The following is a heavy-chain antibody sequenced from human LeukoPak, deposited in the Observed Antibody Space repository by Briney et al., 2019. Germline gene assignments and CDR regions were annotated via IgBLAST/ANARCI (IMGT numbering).Heavy chain of an antibody. Sequence: GGSLRLSCAASGFTFSSYAMSWVRQAPGKGLEWVANIKEDGSEKYYVDSVKGRFTLSRDDAKNSLYLQMNSLRAEDTAVYYCARSIWSGFSYYYYYGMDVWGQGTTVTVSS. CDR2: IKEDGSEK. CDR3: ARSIWSGFSYYYYYGMDV. V-gene: IGHV3-7*01. J-gene: IGHJ6*02. CDR1: GFTFSSYA. D-gene: IGHD3-3*01.